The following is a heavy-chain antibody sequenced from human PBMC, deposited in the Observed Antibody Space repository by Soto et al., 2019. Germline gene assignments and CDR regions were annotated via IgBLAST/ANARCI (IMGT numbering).Heavy chain of an antibody. D-gene: IGHD2-15*01. Sequence: HPGGSLRLSCAASGFTVSSDYMSWVRQAPGKGLEWVSVIYTGGSTYYADSVKGRFTFSRDNSKNTLYLQMNSLRAEDTAVYYCARVVVDIVVVVAAFGFDPWGQGTLVTVSS. V-gene: IGHV3-53*01. J-gene: IGHJ5*02. CDR2: IYTGGST. CDR1: GFTVSSDY. CDR3: ARVVVDIVVVVAAFGFDP.